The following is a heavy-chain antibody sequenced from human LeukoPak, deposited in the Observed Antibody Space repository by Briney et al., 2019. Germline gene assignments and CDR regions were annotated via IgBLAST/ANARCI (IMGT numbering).Heavy chain of an antibody. D-gene: IGHD6-6*01. V-gene: IGHV4-4*07. CDR3: ARTKRVRYAFDI. J-gene: IGHJ3*02. CDR2: IYTSGST. Sequence: SETLSLTCTVSGGSISSYYWSWIRQPAGKGLGWIGRIYTSGSTNYNPSLKSRVTMSVDTSKNQFSLKLSSVTAADTAVYYCARTKRVRYAFDIWGQGTMVTVSS. CDR1: GGSISSYY.